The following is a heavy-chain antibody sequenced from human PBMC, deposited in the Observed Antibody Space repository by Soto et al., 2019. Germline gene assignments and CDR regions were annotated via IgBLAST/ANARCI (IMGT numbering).Heavy chain of an antibody. D-gene: IGHD3-9*01. Sequence: GGSLRLSCAASGFTFSSYSMNWVRQAPGKGLEWVSSISSSSSYIYYADSVKGRFTISRDNAKNSLYLQMNSLRAEDTAVYYCASPSVANYDILTPSFDYWGQGTLVTVSS. J-gene: IGHJ4*02. CDR2: ISSSSSYI. CDR3: ASPSVANYDILTPSFDY. V-gene: IGHV3-21*01. CDR1: GFTFSSYS.